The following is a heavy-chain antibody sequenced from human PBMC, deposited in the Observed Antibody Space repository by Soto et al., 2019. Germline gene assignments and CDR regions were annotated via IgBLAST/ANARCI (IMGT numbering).Heavy chain of an antibody. Sequence: PXGSLRLSCAASGFTSSNAWMTWVRQAPGKGLEWVGRIKSKTDGGTTDYAAAVKGRFTISRDDSKNTVYLQMYGLEAEDTAVYYCSTKRTGITTIGPGYWGQGTLVTVSS. D-gene: IGHD1-20*01. CDR2: IKSKTDGGTT. CDR3: STKRTGITTIGPGY. J-gene: IGHJ4*02. V-gene: IGHV3-15*01. CDR1: GFTSSNAW.